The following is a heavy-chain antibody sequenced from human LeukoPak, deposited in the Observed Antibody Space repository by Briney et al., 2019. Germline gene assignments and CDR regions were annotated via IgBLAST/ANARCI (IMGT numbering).Heavy chain of an antibody. J-gene: IGHJ3*02. D-gene: IGHD2-15*01. V-gene: IGHV3-33*06. Sequence: GGSLRLSCAASGFTFSSYGMHWVRQAPGKGLEWVAVIWYDGTNKYYADSVKGRFTISRDNSKNTLYLQMNSLRAEDTAVYYCAKERNDCSGGSCNYLDAFDIWGQGTMVTVSS. CDR3: AKERNDCSGGSCNYLDAFDI. CDR1: GFTFSSYG. CDR2: IWYDGTNK.